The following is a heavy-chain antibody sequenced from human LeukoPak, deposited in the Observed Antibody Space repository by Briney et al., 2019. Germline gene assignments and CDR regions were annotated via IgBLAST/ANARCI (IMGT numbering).Heavy chain of an antibody. CDR2: ISSSSSTI. J-gene: IGHJ4*02. CDR3: ARDEALGGSWTALPDY. V-gene: IGHV3-48*04. Sequence: GGSLRLSCAASGFTFSSYSMNWVRQAPGKGLEWVSYISSSSSTIYYADSVKGRFTISRDNAKNSLYLQMNSLRAEDTAVYYCARDEALGGSWTALPDYWGQGTLVTVSS. CDR1: GFTFSSYS. D-gene: IGHD2-15*01.